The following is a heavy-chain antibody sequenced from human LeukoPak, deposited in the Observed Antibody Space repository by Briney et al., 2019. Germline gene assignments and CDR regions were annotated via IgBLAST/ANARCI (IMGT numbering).Heavy chain of an antibody. V-gene: IGHV4-59*01. Sequence: PSETLSLTCTVSGGSISSYYWSWIRQPPGKGLEWIGYIYYSGSTNYNPSLKSRVTISVDTSKNQFSLKLSSVTAADTAVYYCAREDTRGYFDYWDQGTLVTVSS. D-gene: IGHD2-2*01. J-gene: IGHJ4*02. CDR1: GGSISSYY. CDR2: IYYSGST. CDR3: AREDTRGYFDY.